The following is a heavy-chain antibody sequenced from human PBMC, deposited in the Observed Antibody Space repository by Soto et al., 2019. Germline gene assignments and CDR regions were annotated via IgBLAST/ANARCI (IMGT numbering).Heavy chain of an antibody. Sequence: SETLSLTSAVSGVSIHNSHSFWGWIRQPPGKGLEFIANVYYSGGAHYNPSFKSRVTISVDTATNQVSLRMSSVTAAGRAVYFCGRVVEGATRHTDFDSWGQGTVVTVSS. V-gene: IGHV4-39*01. D-gene: IGHD2-21*01. CDR2: VYYSGGA. CDR3: GRVVEGATRHTDFDS. J-gene: IGHJ5*01. CDR1: GVSIHNSHSF.